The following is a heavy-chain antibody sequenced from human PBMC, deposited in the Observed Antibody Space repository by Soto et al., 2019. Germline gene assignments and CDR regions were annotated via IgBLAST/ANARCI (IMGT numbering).Heavy chain of an antibody. Sequence: QVQLVQSGAEVKKPGASVKVSCKASGYTFTSYGISWVRQAPGQGLEWMGWISTYNGNTNYAQKLQGRVTMTTDTATSTAYRQLRSLRSNDTAVYYCARVANFYYDIFYVDYRSPGPLVTVSS. J-gene: IGHJ4*02. D-gene: IGHD3-9*01. CDR3: ARVANFYYDIFYVDY. CDR2: ISTYNGNT. V-gene: IGHV1-18*01. CDR1: GYTFTSYG.